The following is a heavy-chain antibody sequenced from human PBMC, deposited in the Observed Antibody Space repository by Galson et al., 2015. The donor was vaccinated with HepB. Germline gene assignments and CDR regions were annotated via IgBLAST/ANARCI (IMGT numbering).Heavy chain of an antibody. V-gene: IGHV3-49*03. D-gene: IGHD3-10*01. CDR2: IRSKAYGGTT. CDR3: TRFPTRFGESHYYYGMDV. J-gene: IGHJ6*02. CDR1: GFTFGDYA. Sequence: SLRLSCAASGFTFGDYAMSWFRQAPGKGLEWVGFIRSKAYGGTTEYAASVKGRFTISRDDSKSIAYLQMNSLKTEDTAVYYCTRFPTRFGESHYYYGMDVWGQGTTVTVSS.